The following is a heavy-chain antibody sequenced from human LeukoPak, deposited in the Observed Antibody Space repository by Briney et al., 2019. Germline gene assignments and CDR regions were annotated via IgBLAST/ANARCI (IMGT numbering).Heavy chain of an antibody. CDR3: ARQGCSSTSCYMGVYFDY. CDR1: GYSFTSYW. V-gene: IGHV5-51*01. CDR2: IYPGDSDT. J-gene: IGHJ4*02. D-gene: IGHD2-2*02. Sequence: KVGESLKISCKGSGYSFTSYWIGWVRPLPGKGLEWMGIIYPGDSDTRYSPSFQGQVTISADKSISTAYLQWSSLKASDTAMYYCARQGCSSTSCYMGVYFDYWGQGTLVTVSS.